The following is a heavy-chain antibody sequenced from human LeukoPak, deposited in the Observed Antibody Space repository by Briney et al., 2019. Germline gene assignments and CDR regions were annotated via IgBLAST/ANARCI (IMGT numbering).Heavy chain of an antibody. CDR2: LYSGGAT. CDR3: AKTIYCSSTSCYYYYYYMDV. CDR1: GFSVSGIH. V-gene: IGHV3-66*01. D-gene: IGHD2-2*01. Sequence: GGSLRLSCTASGFSVSGIHMNWVRQAPGKGLDWVSGLYSGGATYYADSLGGRFIISRDDSKNTLYLQINSLRAEDTAVYYCAKTIYCSSTSCYYYYYYMDVWGKGTTVTVSS. J-gene: IGHJ6*03.